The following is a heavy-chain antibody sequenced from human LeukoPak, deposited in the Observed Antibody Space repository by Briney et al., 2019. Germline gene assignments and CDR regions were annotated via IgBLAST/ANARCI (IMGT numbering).Heavy chain of an antibody. Sequence: SETLSLTCTVSGGSISSYYWSWIRQPPGKGLEWIGYIYYSGSTNYNPSLKSRVTISVDTSKNQFSLKLSSVTAADTAVYYCARGREYYYGMDVWGQGTTVTVSS. V-gene: IGHV4-59*01. CDR2: IYYSGST. CDR3: ARGREYYYGMDV. CDR1: GGSISSYY. J-gene: IGHJ6*02.